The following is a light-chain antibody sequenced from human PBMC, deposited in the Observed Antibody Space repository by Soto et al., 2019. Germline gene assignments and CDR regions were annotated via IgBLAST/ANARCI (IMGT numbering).Light chain of an antibody. CDR1: QRVSSSY. V-gene: IGKV3-20*01. CDR2: GAS. Sequence: DIVLTQSPGILSLSLGERATLSCRASQRVSSSYLAWYQQKPGQAPRRLIYGASSRATGIPDRFSGSGSGTDFTLTISRLEPEDFAVYYCQQYGSSPTTFGQGTKVEIK. J-gene: IGKJ1*01. CDR3: QQYGSSPTT.